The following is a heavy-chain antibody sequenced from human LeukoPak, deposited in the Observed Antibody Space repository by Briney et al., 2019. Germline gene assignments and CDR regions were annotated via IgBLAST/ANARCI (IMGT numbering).Heavy chain of an antibody. CDR2: IIPIFGTA. Sequence: ASVKVSCKASGGTFSSYAISWVRQAPGQGLEWMGRIIPIFGTANYAQKFQGRVTITTDESTSTAYMELSSLRSEDTAVYYCARDLEATYYYGSGSFDYWGQGTLVTVSS. J-gene: IGHJ4*02. CDR3: ARDLEATYYYGSGSFDY. V-gene: IGHV1-69*05. CDR1: GGTFSSYA. D-gene: IGHD3-10*01.